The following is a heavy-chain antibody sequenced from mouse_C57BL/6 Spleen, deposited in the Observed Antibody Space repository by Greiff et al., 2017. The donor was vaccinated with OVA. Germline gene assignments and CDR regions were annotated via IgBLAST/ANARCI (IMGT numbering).Heavy chain of an antibody. CDR1: GFSFNTYA. Sequence: DVQLVESGGGLVQPKGSLKLSCAASGFSFNTYAMNWVRQAPGKGLEWVARIRSKSNNYATYYADSVKDRFTISRDDSESMLYLQMNNLKTEDTAMYYCVRLEDDYDVPYAMDYWGQGTSVTVSS. J-gene: IGHJ4*01. CDR2: IRSKSNNYAT. CDR3: VRLEDDYDVPYAMDY. D-gene: IGHD2-4*01. V-gene: IGHV10-1*01.